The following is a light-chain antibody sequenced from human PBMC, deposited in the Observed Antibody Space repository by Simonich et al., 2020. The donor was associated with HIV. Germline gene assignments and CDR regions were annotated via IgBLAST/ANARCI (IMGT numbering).Light chain of an antibody. J-gene: IGKJ1*01. CDR2: AAS. V-gene: IGKV1-39*01. Sequence: DIQMTQSPSSLSASVGDRVTITCRASQNIYNYLNWYQQKPGKVPKLLIYAASSLQSGVPSRFSGSGSGTDFTLTISSLQPEDFATYYCQQYYSTPPTFGQGTKVEIK. CDR1: QNIYNY. CDR3: QQYYSTPPT.